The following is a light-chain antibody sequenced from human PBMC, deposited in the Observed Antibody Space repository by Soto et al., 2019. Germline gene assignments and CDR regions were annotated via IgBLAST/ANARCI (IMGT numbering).Light chain of an antibody. CDR1: PRIFYNPNNKYY. CDR2: CAS. J-gene: IGKJ1*01. CDR3: QQYYSSPQT. Sequence: DIVMTQSPDSLAVSLGERATIDCKSSPRIFYNPNNKYYLAWYQQKPGQPPKLLIYCASTRQSGVPDRFSGSGSVTDFKLTINSIQAEDVALYYCQQYYSSPQTFGQGTRVE. V-gene: IGKV4-1*01.